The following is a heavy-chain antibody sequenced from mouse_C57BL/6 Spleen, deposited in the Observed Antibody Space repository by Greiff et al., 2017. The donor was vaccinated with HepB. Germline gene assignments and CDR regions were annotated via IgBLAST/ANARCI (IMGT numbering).Heavy chain of an antibody. V-gene: IGHV14-4*01. J-gene: IGHJ2*01. CDR3: TTGGTTVQYYFDY. CDR1: GFNIKDDY. D-gene: IGHD1-1*01. Sequence: EVQLQQSGAELVRPGASVKLSCTASGFNIKDDYMHWVKQRPEQGLEWIGWIDPENGDTEYASKFQGKATITADTSSNTAYLQLSSLTSEDTAVYYCTTGGTTVQYYFDYWGQGTTLTVSS. CDR2: IDPENGDT.